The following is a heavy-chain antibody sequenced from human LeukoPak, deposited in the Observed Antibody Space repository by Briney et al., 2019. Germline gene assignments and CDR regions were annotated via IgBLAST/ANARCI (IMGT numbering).Heavy chain of an antibody. J-gene: IGHJ5*02. CDR2: MNPNSGNT. D-gene: IGHD5-12*01. Sequence: GASVKVSCKASGYTFTSYDINWVRQATGQGLEWMGWMNPNSGNTGYAQKFQGRVTMTRNTSISTAYMELSSLRSEDTAVYYCATRQRGYSGYGWFDPWGQGTLVTVSS. CDR3: ATRQRGYSGYGWFDP. V-gene: IGHV1-8*01. CDR1: GYTFTSYD.